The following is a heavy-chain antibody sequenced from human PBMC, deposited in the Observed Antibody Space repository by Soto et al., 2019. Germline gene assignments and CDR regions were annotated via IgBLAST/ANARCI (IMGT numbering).Heavy chain of an antibody. J-gene: IGHJ6*02. CDR2: ISGSGGST. V-gene: IGHV3-23*01. D-gene: IGHD4-17*01. CDR1: GFTFSSYA. CDR3: AKDSVRGDYGFGRYYYGMDV. Sequence: PGGSLRLSCAVSGFTFSSYAMSWVRQAPGKGLEWVSAISGSGGSTYYADSVKGRFTISRDNSKNTLYLQMNSLRAEDTAVYYCAKDSVRGDYGFGRYYYGMDVWGQGTTVTVSS.